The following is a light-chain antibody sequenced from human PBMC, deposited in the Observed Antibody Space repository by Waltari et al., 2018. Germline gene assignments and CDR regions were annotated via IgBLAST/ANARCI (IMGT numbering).Light chain of an antibody. V-gene: IGLV2-14*03. J-gene: IGLJ2*01. Sequence: QSALTQPASVSGSPGQSITISCTGSSSDVGGDDSVSWYEDHPGQAPKVIIYDVNKRPSAVSDPFSGSKSGNTASLTISGLQAKDAATFYCSSQSTKNGVIFGGGTKVTVL. CDR2: DVN. CDR1: SSDVGGDDS. CDR3: SSQSTKNGVI.